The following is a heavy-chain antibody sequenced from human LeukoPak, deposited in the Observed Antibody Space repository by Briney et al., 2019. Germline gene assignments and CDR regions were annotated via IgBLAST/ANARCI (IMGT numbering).Heavy chain of an antibody. CDR3: ASLGCSGGSCYSEFDY. CDR2: INPGDSDT. V-gene: IGHV5-51*01. J-gene: IGHJ4*02. CDR1: GYSFTDYW. D-gene: IGHD2-15*01. Sequence: GESLKISCKGSGYSFTDYWIGWVRQMPGKGLEWMGIINPGDSDTRYSPSFQGQVTFSADKSISTVYLQWSSLKASDTAMYYCASLGCSGGSCYSEFDYWGQGTLVTVSS.